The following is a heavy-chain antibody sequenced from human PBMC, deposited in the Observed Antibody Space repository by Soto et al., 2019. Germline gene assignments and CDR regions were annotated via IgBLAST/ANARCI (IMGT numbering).Heavy chain of an antibody. D-gene: IGHD3-22*01. Sequence: SESLSLTCAVYGGSFSGHSWTWIRQSPGKGLEWIGDINHSGRVNYSPSLKSRVTISLDTSKNQFSLTLSAVTAADTAMYYCSTRAYDTNGYYRFDPWGQGTLVTVSS. CDR2: INHSGRV. V-gene: IGHV4-34*01. CDR1: GGSFSGHS. J-gene: IGHJ5*01. CDR3: STRAYDTNGYYRFDP.